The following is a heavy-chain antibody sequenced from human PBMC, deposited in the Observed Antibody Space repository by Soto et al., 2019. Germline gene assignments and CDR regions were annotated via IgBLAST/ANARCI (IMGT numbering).Heavy chain of an antibody. V-gene: IGHV4-59*13. CDR3: ARDLWGYCGADCYPLDV. Sequence: SETLSLTCTVSGGSISSYYWSWIRQPPGKGLEWIGYMYNTGSTIYNSSLKSRVTISVDTSKNQFSLKLNSVTAADTAVYYCARDLWGYCGADCYPLDVWGQGTTVTVS. D-gene: IGHD2-21*02. CDR2: MYNTGST. J-gene: IGHJ6*02. CDR1: GGSISSYY.